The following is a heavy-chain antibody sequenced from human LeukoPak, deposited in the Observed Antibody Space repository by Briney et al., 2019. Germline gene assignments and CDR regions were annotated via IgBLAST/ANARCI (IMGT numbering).Heavy chain of an antibody. J-gene: IGHJ4*02. Sequence: GGSLRLSCAASGFTYTNYAMNWVRQAPEKGLEWVSVISGSGRSTYYADSVKGRFTISRDKSKNTLYLQMNSLRAEDTAIYYCAKSVVNSGTYIPFDYWGRGTLVTVSS. CDR1: GFTYTNYA. D-gene: IGHD1-26*01. V-gene: IGHV3-23*01. CDR2: ISGSGRST. CDR3: AKSVVNSGTYIPFDY.